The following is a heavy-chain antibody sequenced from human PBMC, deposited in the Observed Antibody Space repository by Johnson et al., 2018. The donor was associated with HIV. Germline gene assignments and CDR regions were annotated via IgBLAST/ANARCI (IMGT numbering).Heavy chain of an antibody. CDR2: ISGSGGSK. D-gene: IGHD2-2*01. Sequence: VQLVESGGGLVQPGGSLRLSCAASGFTFSSYAMSWVRQAPGKGLEWVSAISGSGGSKYYADSVKGRFTISRDNSKNTLYLQMNSLRAEDTAVYYCAKDPGDCSSTSCYAFDIWGQGTAVTVSS. CDR3: AKDPGDCSSTSCYAFDI. CDR1: GFTFSSYA. J-gene: IGHJ3*02. V-gene: IGHV3-23*04.